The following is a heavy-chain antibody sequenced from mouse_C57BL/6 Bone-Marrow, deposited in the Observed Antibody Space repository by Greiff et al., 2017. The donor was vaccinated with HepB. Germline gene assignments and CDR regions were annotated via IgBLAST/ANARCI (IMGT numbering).Heavy chain of an antibody. D-gene: IGHD2-3*01. V-gene: IGHV15-2*01. CDR3: ARGDGSPWFAY. Sequence: QVQLKESGSELRSPGSSVKLSCKDFDSEVFPIAYMSWVRQKPGHGFEWIGGILPSIGRTIYGEKFEDKATLDADTLSNTAYLELNSLTSEDSAIYYCARGDGSPWFAYWGQGTLVTVSA. CDR2: ILPSIGRT. J-gene: IGHJ3*01. CDR1: DSEVFPIAY.